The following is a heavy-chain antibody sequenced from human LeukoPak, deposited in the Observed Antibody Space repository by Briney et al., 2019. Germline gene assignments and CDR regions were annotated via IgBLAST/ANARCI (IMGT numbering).Heavy chain of an antibody. J-gene: IGHJ4*02. D-gene: IGHD6-19*01. CDR3: AKDARRTSGWYFFDY. V-gene: IGHV3-23*01. Sequence: GGSLRLSCAASGFAFSSQAMVWVRQAPGKGLEWVSVISDSVTITYYADSVKGRFTISRDNSKNTLFLHMNSLRAEDTAVYYCAKDARRTSGWYFFDYWGQGTLVTVSS. CDR1: GFAFSSQA. CDR2: ISDSVTIT.